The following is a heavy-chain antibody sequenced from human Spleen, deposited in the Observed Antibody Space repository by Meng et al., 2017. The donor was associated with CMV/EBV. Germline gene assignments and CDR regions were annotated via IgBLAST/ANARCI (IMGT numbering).Heavy chain of an antibody. Sequence: YGMNWVRQAPGKGLEWVSSISSSSSYIYDADSVKGRFTISRDNAKNSLYLQMNSLRAEDTAVYYCARETYYYDSSDSSDYYYRRPFDYWGQGTLVTVSS. CDR1: YG. CDR2: ISSSSSYI. CDR3: ARETYYYDSSDSSDYYYRRPFDY. V-gene: IGHV3-21*01. J-gene: IGHJ4*02. D-gene: IGHD3-22*01.